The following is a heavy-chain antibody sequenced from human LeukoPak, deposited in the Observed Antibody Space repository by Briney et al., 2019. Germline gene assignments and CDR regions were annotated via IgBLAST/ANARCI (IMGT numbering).Heavy chain of an antibody. CDR3: AKSSGWYYGRNWFDP. D-gene: IGHD6-19*01. CDR1: GFTFSDYY. Sequence: GGSLRLSCAASGFTFSDYYMSWIRQAPGKGLEWVSYISSSSSYTNYADSVKGRFTISRDNAKNSLYLQMNSLRAEDTAVYYCAKSSGWYYGRNWFDPWGQGTLVTVSS. J-gene: IGHJ5*02. CDR2: ISSSSSYT. V-gene: IGHV3-11*03.